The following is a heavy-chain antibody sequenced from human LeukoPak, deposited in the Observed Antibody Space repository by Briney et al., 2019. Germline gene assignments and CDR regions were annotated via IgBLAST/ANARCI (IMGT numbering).Heavy chain of an antibody. CDR1: GGTFSSYA. CDR3: ARDYYDSSGIFVSVWFDP. CDR2: IIPIFGIA. V-gene: IGHV1-69*04. Sequence: ASVKVSCKASGGTFSSYAISWVRQAPGQGLEWMGRIIPIFGIANYAQKFQGRVTITADKSTSTAYMELSSLRSEDTAVYYCARDYYDSSGIFVSVWFDPWGQGTLVTVSS. J-gene: IGHJ5*02. D-gene: IGHD3-22*01.